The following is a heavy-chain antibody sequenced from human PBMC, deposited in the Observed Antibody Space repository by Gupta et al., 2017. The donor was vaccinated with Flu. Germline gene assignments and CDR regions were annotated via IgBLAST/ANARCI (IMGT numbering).Heavy chain of an antibody. CDR1: GFTFKRPE. CDR3: AKVPGSHDECYSIFPAPAT. J-gene: IGHJ4*02. Sequence: QLVQSGGGVFKPGQSLMLSCAASGFTFKRPEMHWSRPVHGKGGEWVADISDDANGTHDAASGKGRFSIARDNFKNDLYLHLGSLRPEDTAIYDCAKVPGSHDECYSIFPAPATWGRGTQVTVSS. CDR2: ISDDANGT. D-gene: IGHD1-26*01. V-gene: IGHV3-30*18.